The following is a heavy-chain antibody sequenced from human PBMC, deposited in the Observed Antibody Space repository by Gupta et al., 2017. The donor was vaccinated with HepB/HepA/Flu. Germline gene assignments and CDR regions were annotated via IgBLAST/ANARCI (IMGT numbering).Heavy chain of an antibody. J-gene: IGHJ3*02. CDR2: IVSVVAT. CDR1: GFTVSVNY. V-gene: IGHV3-53*01. CDR3: ARGGRDNAFDI. Sequence: EVKLVESGGGLIKPGGPLRPSWAAYGFTVSVNYMSCVRQGPGKGLEWGSVIVSVVATYYADSVKGRFTVSRDKSKNMLYLQVNSLRAEDTAVYYCARGGRDNAFDIWGQGTMVTVSS.